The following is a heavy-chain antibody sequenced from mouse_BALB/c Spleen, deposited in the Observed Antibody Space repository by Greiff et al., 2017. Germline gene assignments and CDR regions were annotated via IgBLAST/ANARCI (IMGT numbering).Heavy chain of an antibody. CDR1: GYTFSSYW. Sequence: QVQLQQSGAELMKPGASVKISCKATGYTFSSYWIEWVKQRPGHGLEWIGEILPGSGSTNYNEKFKGKATFTADTSSNTAYMQLSSLTSEDSAVYYCARYGNYEYFDYWGQGTTLTVSS. CDR2: ILPGSGST. CDR3: ARYGNYEYFDY. D-gene: IGHD2-1*01. V-gene: IGHV1-9*01. J-gene: IGHJ2*01.